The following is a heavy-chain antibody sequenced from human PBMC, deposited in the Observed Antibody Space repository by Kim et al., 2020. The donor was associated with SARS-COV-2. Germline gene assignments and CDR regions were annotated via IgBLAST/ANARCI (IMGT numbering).Heavy chain of an antibody. CDR2: FDPEDGET. D-gene: IGHD6-6*01. CDR1: GYTLTELS. J-gene: IGHJ5*02. V-gene: IGHV1-24*01. Sequence: ASVKVSCKVSGYTLTELSMHWVRQAPGKGLECMGGFDPEDGETIYAQKFQGRVTMTEDTSTDTAYMELSSLRSEDTAVYYCATAPALVRDGWFDPWGQGTLVTVSS. CDR3: ATAPALVRDGWFDP.